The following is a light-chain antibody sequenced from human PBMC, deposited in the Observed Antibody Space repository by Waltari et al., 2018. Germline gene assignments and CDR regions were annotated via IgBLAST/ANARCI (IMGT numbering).Light chain of an antibody. CDR2: SNN. CDR3: AAWDDSLNGLV. J-gene: IGLJ2*01. CDR1: SSNIGSNT. Sequence: QSVLTQPPSASGTPGPRVTISCSGSSSNIGSNTVNWSQQLPGTAPKLLIYSNNQRPSGVPDRFSGSKSGTSASLAISGLQSEDEADYYCAAWDDSLNGLVFGGGTKLTVL. V-gene: IGLV1-44*01.